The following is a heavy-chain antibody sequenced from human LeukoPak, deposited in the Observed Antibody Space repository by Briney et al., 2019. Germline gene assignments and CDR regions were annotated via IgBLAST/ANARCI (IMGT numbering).Heavy chain of an antibody. CDR2: IYNSGCT. J-gene: IGHJ4*02. Sequence: EGTRRIYNSGCTNYHPSLMSRVTMSVATSKNQFSLNLSSVTAADTADYYCAMEGSFPPLDYWGKGTLVTVSS. V-gene: IGHV4-4*07. CDR3: AMEGSFPPLDY. D-gene: IGHD1-26*01.